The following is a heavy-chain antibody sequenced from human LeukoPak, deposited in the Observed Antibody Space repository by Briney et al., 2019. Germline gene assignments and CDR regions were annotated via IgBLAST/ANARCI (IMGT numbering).Heavy chain of an antibody. CDR1: GGSISSYY. V-gene: IGHV4-59*01. Sequence: SETLSLTCTVSGGSISSYYWSWIRQPPGKGLEWIGYIYYSGSTNYNPSLKSRVTISVDTSKNQFSLKLSSVTAADTAVYYCARGYGSGSYSPPDYWGQGTLVTVPS. D-gene: IGHD3-10*01. CDR2: IYYSGST. J-gene: IGHJ4*02. CDR3: ARGYGSGSYSPPDY.